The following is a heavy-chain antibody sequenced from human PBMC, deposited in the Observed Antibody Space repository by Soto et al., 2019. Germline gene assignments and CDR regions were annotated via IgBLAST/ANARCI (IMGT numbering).Heavy chain of an antibody. J-gene: IGHJ6*02. D-gene: IGHD3-10*01. CDR3: ARGALGISGSYYVPRYGMDV. V-gene: IGHV4-34*01. CDR1: GGSFSGYY. Sequence: QVQLQQWGAGLLKPSETLSLTCAVYGGSFSGYYWSWIRQPPGKGLEWIGEINHSGSTNYNPSLMSRVPISVDTSMNQFSLKLSSVTAADTAVYYCARGALGISGSYYVPRYGMDVWGQGTTVTVSS. CDR2: INHSGST.